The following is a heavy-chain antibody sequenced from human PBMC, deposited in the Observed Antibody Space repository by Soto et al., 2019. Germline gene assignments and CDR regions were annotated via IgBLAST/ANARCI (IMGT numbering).Heavy chain of an antibody. J-gene: IGHJ6*01. V-gene: IGHV3-23*01. CDR2: TRSNGEHT. CDR1: GFMFSSFA. Sequence: VQILESGGGMVQPGGSLRLSCAGSGFMFSSFAMTWVRQAPGKGLEWVSTTRSNGEHTYYADSVKGRFTVSRDNSKNTLFLEMSSLRAEDSAIYYCAKDAKSVSVSAARVYGMDVW. CDR3: AKDAKSVSVSAARVYGMDV. D-gene: IGHD2-2*01.